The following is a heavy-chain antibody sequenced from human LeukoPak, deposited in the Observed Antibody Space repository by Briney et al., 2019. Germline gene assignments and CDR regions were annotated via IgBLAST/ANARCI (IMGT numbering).Heavy chain of an antibody. CDR1: GYTFTDYY. CDR3: ARDSVTVTTPYFDY. V-gene: IGHV1-2*02. D-gene: IGHD4-17*01. Sequence: ASVKVSCKASGYTFTDYYMHWVRQAPGQGLEWMGWINPNGGGTTYVQKFQGRVTMTRDTSISTAYMELSRLRSDDTAVYYCARDSVTVTTPYFDYWGQGTLVTVPS. J-gene: IGHJ4*02. CDR2: INPNGGGT.